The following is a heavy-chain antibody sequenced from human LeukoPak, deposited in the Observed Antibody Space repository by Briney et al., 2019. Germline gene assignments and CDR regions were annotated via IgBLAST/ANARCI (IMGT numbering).Heavy chain of an antibody. D-gene: IGHD6-13*01. CDR3: ARCGSSSYYYYYMDV. J-gene: IGHJ6*03. Sequence: PGGSLRLFCAASGFTFSDYYMSWIRQAPGKGLEWVSYISSSGSTIYYADSVKGRFTISRDNAKNSLYLQMNSLRAEDTAVYYCARCGSSSYYYYYMDVWGKGTTVTVSS. CDR2: ISSSGSTI. CDR1: GFTFSDYY. V-gene: IGHV3-11*04.